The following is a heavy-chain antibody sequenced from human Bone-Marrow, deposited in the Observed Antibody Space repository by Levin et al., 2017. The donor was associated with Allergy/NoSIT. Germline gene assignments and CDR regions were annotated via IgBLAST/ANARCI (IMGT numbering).Heavy chain of an antibody. J-gene: IGHJ4*02. D-gene: IGHD4-17*01. CDR1: GGSISSSNHY. V-gene: IGHV4-39*07. CDR3: ARGSDYGDYTYYFDY. Sequence: GSLRLSCTVSGGSISSSNHYWGWIRQPPGKGLEWVGNIYYSGSAFYNPSLKSRVTISVDTSKNQFSLKLSSMTAADTAVYYCARGSDYGDYTYYFDYWGQGTLVTVSS. CDR2: IYYSGSA.